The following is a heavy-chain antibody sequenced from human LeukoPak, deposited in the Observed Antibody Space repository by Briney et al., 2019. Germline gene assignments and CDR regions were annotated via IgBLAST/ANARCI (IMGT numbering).Heavy chain of an antibody. D-gene: IGHD1-26*01. CDR2: IYPEDGET. V-gene: IGHV1-24*01. Sequence: GASVTVSCKVSGYTLTELSMHWVRQAPGKGVEGMGGIYPEDGETISEQKFQGRVTMTEDTSTDTAYMELSSLRSEDTAVYYRATDQIGAWEPFDYWGQGTLVTVSS. J-gene: IGHJ4*02. CDR3: ATDQIGAWEPFDY. CDR1: GYTLTELS.